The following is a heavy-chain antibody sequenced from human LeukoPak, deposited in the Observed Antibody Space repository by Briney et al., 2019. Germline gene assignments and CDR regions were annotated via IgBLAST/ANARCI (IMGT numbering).Heavy chain of an antibody. CDR3: ARGRARITMIVPRGAYYFDY. CDR1: GGSFSGYY. Sequence: SETLSLTCAVDGGSFSGYYWSWIRQPPGKGLEWIGEINHSGSTNYNPSLKSRVTISVDTSKNQFSLKLSSVTAADTAVYYCARGRARITMIVPRGAYYFDYWGQGTLVTVSS. J-gene: IGHJ4*02. V-gene: IGHV4-34*01. CDR2: INHSGST. D-gene: IGHD3-22*01.